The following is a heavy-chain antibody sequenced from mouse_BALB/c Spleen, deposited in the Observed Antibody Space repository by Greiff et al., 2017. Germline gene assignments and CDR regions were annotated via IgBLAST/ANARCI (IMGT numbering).Heavy chain of an antibody. D-gene: IGHD2-4*01. Sequence: EVQVVESGGGLVQPGGSLRLSCATSGFTFSDFYMEWVRQPPGKRLEWIAASRNKANDYTTEYSASVKGRFIVSRDTSQSILYLQMNALRAEDTAIYYCARYLYYDYDVAYWGQGTLVTVSA. V-gene: IGHV7-1*02. J-gene: IGHJ3*01. CDR3: ARYLYYDYDVAY. CDR2: SRNKANDYTT. CDR1: GFTFSDFY.